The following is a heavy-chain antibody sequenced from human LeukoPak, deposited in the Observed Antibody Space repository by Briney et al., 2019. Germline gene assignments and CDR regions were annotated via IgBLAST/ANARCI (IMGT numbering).Heavy chain of an antibody. V-gene: IGHV4-39*01. CDR1: GGSISSSSYY. J-gene: IGHJ4*02. CDR3: ARHGPDWLLLDY. CDR2: IYYSGST. D-gene: IGHD3-9*01. Sequence: SETLSLTCTVSGGSISSSSYYWGWIRQPPGKGLEWIGSIYYSGSTYYNPSLKSRVTISVDTSKNQFSLKLSSVTAADTAVYYCARHGPDWLLLDYWGQGTLVTVSS.